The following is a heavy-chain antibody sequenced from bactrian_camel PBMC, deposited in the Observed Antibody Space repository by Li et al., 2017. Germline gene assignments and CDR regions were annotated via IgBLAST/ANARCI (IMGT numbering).Heavy chain of an antibody. D-gene: IGHD3*01. CDR1: GFTFGSYD. V-gene: IGHV3S40*01. J-gene: IGHJ6*01. CDR3: AAEDGGVVITACPSGEFGY. Sequence: DVQLVESGGGLVQPGGSLRLSCAASGFTFGSYDMTWVRQAPGKGLEWVSTINSGGGSTYYADSVKGRFTISRDNAKNTVYLQMNSLKPEDTAVYYCAAEDGGVVITACPSGEFGYWGQGTQVTVS. CDR2: INSGGGST.